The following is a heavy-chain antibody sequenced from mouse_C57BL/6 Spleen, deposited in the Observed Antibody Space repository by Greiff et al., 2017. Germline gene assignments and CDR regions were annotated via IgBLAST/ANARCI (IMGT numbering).Heavy chain of an antibody. V-gene: IGHV1-52*01. D-gene: IGHD1-2*01. CDR1: GYTFTSYW. CDR2: IDPSDSET. Sequence: VQLQQSGAELVRPGSSVKLSCKASGYTFTSYWLHWVKQRPIQGLEWIGNIDPSDSETHYNQKFKDKATLTVDKSSSTAYMQLSSLTSEDSAVYYCARGGTTAYFDYWGQGTTLTVSS. J-gene: IGHJ2*01. CDR3: ARGGTTAYFDY.